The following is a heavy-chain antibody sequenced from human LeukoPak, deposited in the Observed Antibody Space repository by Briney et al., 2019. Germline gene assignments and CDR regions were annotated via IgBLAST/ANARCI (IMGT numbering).Heavy chain of an antibody. CDR2: IGTAGDT. CDR3: ARAVGYSYGPDAFDI. V-gene: IGHV3-13*01. CDR1: GFTFSSYD. Sequence: GGSLRLSCAASGFTFSSYDMHWVRQATGKGLEWVSAIGTAGDTYYPGSVKGRFTISRENAKNSLYLQMNSLRAGDTAVYYCARAVGYSYGPDAFDIWGQGTMATVSS. D-gene: IGHD5-18*01. J-gene: IGHJ3*02.